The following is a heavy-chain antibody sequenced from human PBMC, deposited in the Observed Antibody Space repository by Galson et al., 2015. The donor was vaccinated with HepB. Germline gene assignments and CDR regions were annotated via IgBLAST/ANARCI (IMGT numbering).Heavy chain of an antibody. J-gene: IGHJ5*02. CDR1: GDSVSSNSAA. CDR3: ARLLDHSGYGLYNWFDP. D-gene: IGHD5-12*01. Sequence: CAISGDSVSSNSAAWNWIRQSPSRGLEWLGRTYYRSKWYNDYAISVKSRITINPDTSKNQFSLQLNSVTPEDTAVYYCARLLDHSGYGLYNWFDPWGQGTLVTVSS. V-gene: IGHV6-1*01. CDR2: TYYRSKWYN.